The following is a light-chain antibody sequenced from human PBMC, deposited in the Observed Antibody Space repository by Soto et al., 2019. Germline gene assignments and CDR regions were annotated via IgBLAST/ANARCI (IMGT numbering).Light chain of an antibody. CDR3: TSYTSSSTWV. V-gene: IGLV2-14*01. CDR2: EVS. Sequence: QSAMTQPACVSGSPGQSITISCTGTTSDVGGYNYVSWFQQYPGKAPKLKIYEVSNRPSGVSNRFSGSKSGNTASLTISDLQAEDEADYYCTSYTSSSTWVFGGGTKLTVL. CDR1: TSDVGGYNY. J-gene: IGLJ3*02.